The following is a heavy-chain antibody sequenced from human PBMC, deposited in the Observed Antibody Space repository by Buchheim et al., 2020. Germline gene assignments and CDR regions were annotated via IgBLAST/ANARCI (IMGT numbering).Heavy chain of an antibody. CDR2: INHSGST. CDR1: GGSFSGYY. J-gene: IGHJ6*02. V-gene: IGHV4-34*01. D-gene: IGHD3-3*01. CDR3: ARGKGGTYYDFWSGTYYYYGMDV. Sequence: QVQLQQWGAGLSKPSETLSLTCAVYGGSFSGYYWSWIRQPPGKGLEWIGEINHSGSTNYNPSLKSRVTISVDTSKNQFSLKLSSVTAADTAVYYCARGKGGTYYDFWSGTYYYYGMDVWGQGTT.